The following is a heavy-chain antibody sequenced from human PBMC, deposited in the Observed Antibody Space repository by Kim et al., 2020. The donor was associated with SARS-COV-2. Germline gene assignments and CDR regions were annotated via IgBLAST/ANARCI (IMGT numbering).Heavy chain of an antibody. CDR1: GYTFTSYY. CDR3: ARVVKDGSGPDAFDI. J-gene: IGHJ3*02. V-gene: IGHV1-46*01. Sequence: ASVKVSCKASGYTFTSYYMHWVRQAPGQGLEWMGIINPSGGSTSYAQKFQGRVTMTRDTSTSTVYMELSSLRSEDTAVYYCARVVKDGSGPDAFDIWGQGTMVTVSS. CDR2: INPSGGST. D-gene: IGHD3-10*01.